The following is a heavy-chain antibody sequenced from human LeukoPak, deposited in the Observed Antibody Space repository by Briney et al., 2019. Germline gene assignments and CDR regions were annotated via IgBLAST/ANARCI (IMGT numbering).Heavy chain of an antibody. J-gene: IGHJ4*02. D-gene: IGHD3-9*01. Sequence: PGGSLRLSCEASGVNFSNYWMHWVRQAPGKGLVWVSRIKSDGTTTSYIDSVKGRFTISRDNAKNTLFLQMNSLRAEDTAVYYCARMGGFGDIWRNYHYAFDSWGQGTLVTVSS. V-gene: IGHV3-74*01. CDR1: GVNFSNYW. CDR2: IKSDGTTT. CDR3: ARMGGFGDIWRNYHYAFDS.